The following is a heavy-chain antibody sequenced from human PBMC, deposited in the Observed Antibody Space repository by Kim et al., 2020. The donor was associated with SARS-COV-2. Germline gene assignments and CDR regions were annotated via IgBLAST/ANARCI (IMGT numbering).Heavy chain of an antibody. CDR3: ARDGVVDDNAFDI. D-gene: IGHD2-15*01. V-gene: IGHV3-33*01. CDR1: GFTFSSYG. Sequence: GGSLRLSCAASGFTFSSYGMHWVRQAPGKGLEWVAVIWYDGSNKYYADSVKGRFTISRDNSKNTLYLQMNSLRAEDTAVYYCARDGVVDDNAFDIWGQGTMVTVSS. CDR2: IWYDGSNK. J-gene: IGHJ3*02.